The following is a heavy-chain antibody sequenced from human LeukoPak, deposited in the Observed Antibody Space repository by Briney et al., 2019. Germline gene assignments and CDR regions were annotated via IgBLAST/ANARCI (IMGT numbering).Heavy chain of an antibody. Sequence: SETLSLTCTVSGGSFRSRNYLWSWIRQTPGEGLEWIGYISCSGSAYYNPSLKSRVTISIDTSNSQFSLRLRSVTAADTAVYYCAREVNIQADSDAFDIWGPGTTVTVSS. D-gene: IGHD1/OR15-1a*01. CDR2: ISCSGSA. J-gene: IGHJ3*02. CDR3: AREVNIQADSDAFDI. V-gene: IGHV4-30-4*08. CDR1: GGSFRSRNYL.